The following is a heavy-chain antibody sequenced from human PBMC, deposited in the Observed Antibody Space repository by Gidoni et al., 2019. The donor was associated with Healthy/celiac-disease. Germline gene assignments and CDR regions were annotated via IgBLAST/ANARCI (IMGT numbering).Heavy chain of an antibody. D-gene: IGHD3-16*01. CDR1: GVTFSSYD. CDR2: IGLAGDP. CDR3: ARGGGAAFEI. J-gene: IGHJ3*02. V-gene: IGHV3-13*04. Sequence: EVQLLESGGGLVQPGGSLRLSCAAPGVTFSSYDMHWVRQVTGNGLAWVSGIGLAGDPSYPGSVKGRFTISRENAKNSLYLQMNSLRAGDTAVYYCARGGGAAFEIWGQGTMVTVSS.